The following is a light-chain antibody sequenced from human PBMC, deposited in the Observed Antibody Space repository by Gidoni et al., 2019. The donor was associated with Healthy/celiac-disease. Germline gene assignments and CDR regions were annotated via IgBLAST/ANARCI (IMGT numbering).Light chain of an antibody. Sequence: QSALTQPASVSGSPGPSITLSCTGTSSDVGSYNLVSWYQQHPGKAPKLMIYEGSKRPSGVSNRFSGSKSGNTASLTISGLQAEDEADYYCCSYAGSSTHVVFGGGTKLTVL. CDR3: CSYAGSSTHVV. J-gene: IGLJ2*01. CDR1: SSDVGSYNL. CDR2: EGS. V-gene: IGLV2-23*01.